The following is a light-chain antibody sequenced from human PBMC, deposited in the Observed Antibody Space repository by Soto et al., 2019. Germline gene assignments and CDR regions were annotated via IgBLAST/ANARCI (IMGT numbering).Light chain of an antibody. V-gene: IGKV3-20*01. CDR1: QILSGTY. CDR3: QHYVSSPLT. Sequence: DIVLTQSPDTLSLSPGESATLSCRASQILSGTYLAWYQQKLGQSPRLLIYAASTRATGVPDRFSGSGSGTDFTLTISRLEPDDFAVYYCQHYVSSPLTFGGGTKGEIK. J-gene: IGKJ4*01. CDR2: AAS.